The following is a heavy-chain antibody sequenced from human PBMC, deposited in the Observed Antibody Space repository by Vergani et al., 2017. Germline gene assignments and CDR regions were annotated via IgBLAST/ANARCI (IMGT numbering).Heavy chain of an antibody. V-gene: IGHV5-51*01. CDR2: IYPGDSDT. D-gene: IGHD4-17*01. J-gene: IGHJ3*02. CDR3: ARPGMTTVTIGDAFDI. Sequence: EVQLVQSGAEVKKPGESLKISCKGSGYSFTSYWIGWVRQMPGKGLEWMGIIYPGDSDTRYSPSVKGQVTIPADKAISTAYRQWSSLKASDTAMYYCARPGMTTVTIGDAFDIWGQGTMVTVSS. CDR1: GYSFTSYW.